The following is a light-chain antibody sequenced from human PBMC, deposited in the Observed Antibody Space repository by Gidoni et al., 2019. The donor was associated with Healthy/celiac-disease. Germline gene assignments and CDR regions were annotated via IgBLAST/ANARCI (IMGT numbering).Light chain of an antibody. J-gene: IGKJ4*01. CDR2: GAS. CDR3: QHYNSSPPPT. Sequence: EMVLTQSPGTLSLSPGERATLSCRASQSVSSSYLAWYQQKPGKAPRLPIYGASSRATGIPDRFSGSGSGTDFTLTISRLEPEDFAVYYCQHYNSSPPPTFGGXTKVEIK. CDR1: QSVSSSY. V-gene: IGKV3-20*01.